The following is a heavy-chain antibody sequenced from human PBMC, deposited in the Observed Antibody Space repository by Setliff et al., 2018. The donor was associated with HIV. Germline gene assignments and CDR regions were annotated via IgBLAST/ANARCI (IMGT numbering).Heavy chain of an antibody. CDR2: ISDSGSSI. CDR3: VRDADSREIDLDY. CDR1: GFTISNYY. V-gene: IGHV3-11*04. Sequence: PGGSLRLSCAVSGFTISNYYMTWIRQAPGKGLEWISYISDSGSSIDYADSVKGRFAMSRDAAKDSVFLQMNSLRVEDTGVYYCVRDADSREIDLDYWGQGTVVTVSS. J-gene: IGHJ4*02. D-gene: IGHD4-4*01.